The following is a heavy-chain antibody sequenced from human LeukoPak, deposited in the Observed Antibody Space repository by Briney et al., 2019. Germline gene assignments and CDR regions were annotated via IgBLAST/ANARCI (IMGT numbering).Heavy chain of an antibody. CDR1: GYSISTGYY. V-gene: IGHV4-38-2*02. Sequence: PSETLSLTCTVSGYSISTGYYWGWIRQPPGKGLQWIGSIYRTGSTYYNPSLKSRVTISVDTSKNQFSLKLSSVTAADTAVYYCATTNSSGPLKLDYWGQGTLVTVSS. CDR3: ATTNSSGPLKLDY. CDR2: IYRTGST. D-gene: IGHD6-19*01. J-gene: IGHJ4*02.